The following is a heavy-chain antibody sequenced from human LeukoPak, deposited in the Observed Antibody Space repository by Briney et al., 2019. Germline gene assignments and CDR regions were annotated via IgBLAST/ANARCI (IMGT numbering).Heavy chain of an antibody. Sequence: SETLSLTCAVYGGSFSGYYWSWIRQPPGKGLEWIGEINHSGSTNYNPSLKSRVTISVDTSKDQFSLKLSSVTAADTAVYYCARETIRGFDPWGQGTLVTVSS. D-gene: IGHD1/OR15-1a*01. V-gene: IGHV4-34*01. J-gene: IGHJ5*02. CDR1: GGSFSGYY. CDR3: ARETIRGFDP. CDR2: INHSGST.